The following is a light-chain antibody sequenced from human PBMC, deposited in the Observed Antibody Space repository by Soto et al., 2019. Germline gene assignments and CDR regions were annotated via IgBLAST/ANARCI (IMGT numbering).Light chain of an antibody. CDR3: QQYNSYST. Sequence: DIQMTQSPSTLSSSVGDRVTITCRASQSISSWFAWYQQKPGKAPKLLIYDASSLESGVPSWFSGSGSGTEFTLTISSLQPDDSATYYCQQYNSYSTFGQGTKVDIK. CDR1: QSISSW. CDR2: DAS. J-gene: IGKJ1*01. V-gene: IGKV1-5*01.